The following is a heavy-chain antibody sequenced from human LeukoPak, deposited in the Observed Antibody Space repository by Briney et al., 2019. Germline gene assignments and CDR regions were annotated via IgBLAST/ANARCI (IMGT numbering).Heavy chain of an antibody. V-gene: IGHV3-48*03. CDR2: ISSSGSTI. CDR3: ARGAYYYDSVSYSVDTSMVTMVTNDY. J-gene: IGHJ4*02. CDR1: GFTFSSYE. Sequence: PGGSLRLSCAASGFTFSSYEMNWVRQAPGKGLEWVSYISSSGSTIYYADSVKGRFTISRDNAKNSLYLQMNSLRAEDTAVYYCARGAYYYDSVSYSVDTSMVTMVTNDYWGQGTLVTVSS. D-gene: IGHD3-10*01.